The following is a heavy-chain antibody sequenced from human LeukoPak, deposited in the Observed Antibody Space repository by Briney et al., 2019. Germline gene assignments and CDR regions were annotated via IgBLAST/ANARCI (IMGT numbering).Heavy chain of an antibody. V-gene: IGHV1-46*01. D-gene: IGHD3-22*01. CDR1: GYIFTSYY. CDR3: ASPSSGYYGYFQH. CDR2: INPSGGST. Sequence: GASVKASCKASGYIFTSYYMHWVRQAPGQGLEWMGIINPSGGSTSYAQKFQGRVTMTRDTSTSTVYMELSSLRSEDTAVYYCASPSSGYYGYFQHWGQGTLVTVSS. J-gene: IGHJ1*01.